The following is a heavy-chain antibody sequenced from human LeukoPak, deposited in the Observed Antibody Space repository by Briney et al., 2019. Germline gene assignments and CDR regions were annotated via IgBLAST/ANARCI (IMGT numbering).Heavy chain of an antibody. V-gene: IGHV1-18*01. CDR1: RYTLTRYG. CDR3: ARDYDYVWGSYRYRAVRDY. CDR2: SSAYNGNT. J-gene: IGHJ4*02. Sequence: GASVKVSCKASRYTLTRYGISWVRQAPGQGLEWMGCSSAYNGNTNYVQKLQGTVTMPLGTSTSTAYMELRSLRSDDTAVYYCARDYDYVWGSYRYRAVRDYWGQGTLVTVSS. D-gene: IGHD3-16*02.